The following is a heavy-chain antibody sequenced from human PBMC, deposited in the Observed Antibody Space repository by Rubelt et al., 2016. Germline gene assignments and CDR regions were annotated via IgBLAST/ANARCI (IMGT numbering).Heavy chain of an antibody. D-gene: IGHD2-2*01. J-gene: IGHJ4*02. CDR2: ISSSSSTI. CDR1: GFTFSSYS. CDR3: ATQGYCSSTSCYGAY. Sequence: EVQLVESGGGLVQPGGSLRLSCAASGFTFSSYSMNWVRQAPGKGLEWVSYISSSSSTIYHADSGKGRFTISRDNAKNSLYLQMNSLRDEDTAVYYCATQGYCSSTSCYGAYWGQGTLVTVSS. V-gene: IGHV3-48*02.